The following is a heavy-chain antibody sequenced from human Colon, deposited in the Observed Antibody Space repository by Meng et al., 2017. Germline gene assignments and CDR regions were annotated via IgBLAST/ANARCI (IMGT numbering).Heavy chain of an antibody. CDR1: GYSFSDCY. V-gene: IGHV1-2*02. CDR3: ARSTPSLDY. D-gene: IGHD2-15*01. CDR2: IVPNSGDT. Sequence: QVQLVQSGNEVKRPGALVKVSCKASGYSFSDCYIHWVRQAPGQGLEWMGWIVPNSGDTNYAQKFQGRVTMTRDTSISTTYMELIRLTSDDTAVYYCARSTPSLDYWGQGTLVTVSS. J-gene: IGHJ4*02.